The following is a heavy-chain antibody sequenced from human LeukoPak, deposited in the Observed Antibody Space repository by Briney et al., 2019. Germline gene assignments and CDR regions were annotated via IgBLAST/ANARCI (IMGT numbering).Heavy chain of an antibody. D-gene: IGHD3-16*01. CDR2: ISGSGGST. J-gene: IGHJ4*02. CDR1: GFTFSSYA. V-gene: IGHV3-23*01. CDR3: AKDKGGEIVITSDY. Sequence: QPGGSLRLSCAASGFTFSSYAMSWVRQAPGKGLEWVSGISGSGGSTYYADSVKGRFTISRDNSKNTLFLQMNSLRAEDTAVYYCAKDKGGEIVITSDYWGQGTLVTVSP.